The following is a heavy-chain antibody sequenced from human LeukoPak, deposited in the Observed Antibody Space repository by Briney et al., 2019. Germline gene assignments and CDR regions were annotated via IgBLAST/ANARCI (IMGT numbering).Heavy chain of an antibody. CDR1: GFTFSSYS. Sequence: KPGGSLRLSCAASGFTFSSYSMNWVRQAPGKGLEWVSSISSSSSYIYYADSVKGRFTTSRDNAKNSLYLQMNSLRAEDTAVYYCARDIYSSSTVDYWGQGTLVTVSS. V-gene: IGHV3-21*01. D-gene: IGHD6-6*01. J-gene: IGHJ4*02. CDR2: ISSSSSYI. CDR3: ARDIYSSSTVDY.